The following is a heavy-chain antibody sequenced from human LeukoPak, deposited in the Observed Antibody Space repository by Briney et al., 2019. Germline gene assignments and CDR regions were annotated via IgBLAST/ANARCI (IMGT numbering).Heavy chain of an antibody. Sequence: PSETLSLTCTVSGGSISSYYRSWIRQPPGKGLEWIGYIYYSGSTNYNPSLKSRVTISVDTSKNQFSLKLSSVTAADTAVYYCARDRVVRGVISYFDYWGQGTLVTVSS. CDR1: GGSISSYY. CDR3: ARDRVVRGVISYFDY. J-gene: IGHJ4*02. V-gene: IGHV4-59*01. CDR2: IYYSGST. D-gene: IGHD3-10*01.